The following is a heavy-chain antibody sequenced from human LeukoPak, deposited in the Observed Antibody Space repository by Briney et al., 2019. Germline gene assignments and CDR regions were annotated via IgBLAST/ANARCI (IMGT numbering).Heavy chain of an antibody. CDR2: IGGSGSTI. CDR3: ARDMGYCSGGSCYRRRYFDY. V-gene: IGHV3-48*03. Sequence: PGGSLRLSCAASGFTFSGYEMNWVRQAPGKGLEWVSYIGGSGSTIHYAESVKGRFTVSRDNAKNSLYLQMNSLRAEDTAVYYCARDMGYCSGGSCYRRRYFDYWGPGTLVTVSS. J-gene: IGHJ4*02. CDR1: GFTFSGYE. D-gene: IGHD2-15*01.